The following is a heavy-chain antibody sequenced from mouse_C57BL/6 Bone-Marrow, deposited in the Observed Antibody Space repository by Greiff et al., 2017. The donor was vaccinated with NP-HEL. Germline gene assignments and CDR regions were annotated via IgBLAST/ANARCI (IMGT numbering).Heavy chain of an antibody. CDR3: TKSPNPARDDGSSYPGAD. D-gene: IGHD1-1*01. Sequence: EVQLQQSGAELVRPGASVKLSCTASGFNIKDDYMHWVKQRPEQGLEWIGWIDPENGDTEYASKFQGKATITADTSSHTAYLQLSSLTSEDNAVDYCTKSPNPARDDGSSYPGADGGKGT. CDR2: IDPENGDT. J-gene: IGHJ3*01. CDR1: GFNIKDDY. V-gene: IGHV14-4*01.